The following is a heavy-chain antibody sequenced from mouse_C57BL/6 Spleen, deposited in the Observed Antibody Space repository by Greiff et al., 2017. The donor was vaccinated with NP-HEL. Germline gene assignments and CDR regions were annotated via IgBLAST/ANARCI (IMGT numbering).Heavy chain of an antibody. CDR2: IRRKSSNYAT. J-gene: IGHJ3*01. D-gene: IGHD2-2*01. V-gene: IGHV10-3*01. CDR1: GFTFNTYA. Sequence: EVKLMESGGGLVQPKGSLKLSCAASGFTFNTYAMHWVRQAPGKGLEWVARIRRKSSNYATYYADSVKDRFTISSDDSQSMLYLQMNNLKTEDTAMYYCVRAFYYGYEIPFAYWGQGTLVTVSA. CDR3: VRAFYYGYEIPFAY.